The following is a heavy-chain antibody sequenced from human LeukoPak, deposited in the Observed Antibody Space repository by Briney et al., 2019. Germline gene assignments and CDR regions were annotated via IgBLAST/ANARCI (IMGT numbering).Heavy chain of an antibody. V-gene: IGHV3-53*01. Sequence: GGSLRLSCAASGFSVSNSYMSWVRQAPGKGVEWVSVIYSGGNTYYADSVKGRFAISRDYSRNTVYLQMNSLRAEDTAVYYCVRKSGFGELFPYAFDIWGQGTVVTVSS. J-gene: IGHJ3*02. CDR2: IYSGGNT. CDR3: VRKSGFGELFPYAFDI. CDR1: GFSVSNSY. D-gene: IGHD3-10*01.